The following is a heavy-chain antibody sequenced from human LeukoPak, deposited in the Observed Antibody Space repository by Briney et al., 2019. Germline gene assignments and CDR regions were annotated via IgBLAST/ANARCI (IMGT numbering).Heavy chain of an antibody. CDR2: IYHSGST. V-gene: IGHV4-38-2*02. D-gene: IGHD5-18*01. CDR1: GGSFSGYY. Sequence: PSETLSLTCAVYGGSFSGYYWGWIRQPPGKGLEWIGSIYHSGSTYYNPSLKSRVTISVDTSKNQFSLKLSSVTAADTAVYYCAREAVDTAMGSGWFDPWGQGTLVTVSS. CDR3: AREAVDTAMGSGWFDP. J-gene: IGHJ5*02.